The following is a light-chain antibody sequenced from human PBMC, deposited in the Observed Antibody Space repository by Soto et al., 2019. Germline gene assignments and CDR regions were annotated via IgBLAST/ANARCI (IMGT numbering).Light chain of an antibody. CDR3: QQYYTTPQT. CDR2: WAS. J-gene: IGKJ2*01. CDR1: QSLLYGGHDRDY. V-gene: IGKV4-1*01. Sequence: DIVMSQSPDSLAVSLGERATINCRSSQSLLYGGHDRDYLAWYQVKPGQPPKLLISWASTREAGVPDRFSGSGSGTHFTLTISSLQAEDVAAYYCQQYYTTPQTFGQGTKLEIK.